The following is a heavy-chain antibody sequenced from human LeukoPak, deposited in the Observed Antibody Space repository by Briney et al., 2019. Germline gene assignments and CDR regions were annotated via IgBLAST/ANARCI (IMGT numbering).Heavy chain of an antibody. CDR1: GFTFSNYA. J-gene: IGHJ4*02. D-gene: IGHD3-9*01. Sequence: GGSLNLSCAASGFTFSNYAMSWVRQAPGKGLEWVSAITGSGGNTYYADSVKGRFTISRDNSKNTLYLQMNSLRDEDTAVYYCAKWGDFDVLTGYYVPDFWGQGTLVTVSS. CDR3: AKWGDFDVLTGYYVPDF. V-gene: IGHV3-23*01. CDR2: ITGSGGNT.